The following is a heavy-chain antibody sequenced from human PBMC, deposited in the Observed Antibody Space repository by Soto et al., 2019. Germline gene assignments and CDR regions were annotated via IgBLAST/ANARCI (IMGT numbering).Heavy chain of an antibody. CDR3: ARPEKDFWSGYSNVPTNYYMDV. D-gene: IGHD3-3*01. CDR2: IYYSGST. V-gene: IGHV4-39*01. Sequence: SETLSLTCTVSGGSISSSSYYWGWIRQPPGKGLEWIGSIYYSGSTYYNPSLKSRVTISVDTSKNQFSLKLSAVTAADTAVYYCARPEKDFWSGYSNVPTNYYMDVWGKGTTVTVSS. CDR1: GGSISSSSYY. J-gene: IGHJ6*03.